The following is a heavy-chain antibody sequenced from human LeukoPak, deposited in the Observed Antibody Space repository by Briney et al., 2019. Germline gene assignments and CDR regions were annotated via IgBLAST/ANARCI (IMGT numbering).Heavy chain of an antibody. D-gene: IGHD5-18*01. CDR3: ARDVVPIRGYIYGPNGGWFDP. V-gene: IGHV1-46*01. Sequence: ASVKVSCKASGYTFPSYYIHWVGQAPGQGGEWMGLINPSGGSTTYAQRFQGTVTMTRYTSTIPVYMELSSLRSEDTAVYYCARDVVPIRGYIYGPNGGWFDPSGQGTLVTVSS. CDR1: GYTFPSYY. CDR2: INPSGGST. J-gene: IGHJ5*02.